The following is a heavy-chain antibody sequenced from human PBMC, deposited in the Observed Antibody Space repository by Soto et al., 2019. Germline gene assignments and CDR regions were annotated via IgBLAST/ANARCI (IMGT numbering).Heavy chain of an antibody. CDR1: GYKLTSYA. V-gene: IGHV1-3*01. J-gene: IGHJ5*02. CDR2: INGGSGNT. Sequence: ASVKVSCKASGYKLTSYAIHWVRQAPGQGLEWMGWINGGSGNTKYSQNFQGRVAITRDASATTACMELGSLRSEDTAVYYCVRSQHIVVVPSPLLAWFDAWGQGTVVTVSS. CDR3: VRSQHIVVVPSPLLAWFDA. D-gene: IGHD2-15*01.